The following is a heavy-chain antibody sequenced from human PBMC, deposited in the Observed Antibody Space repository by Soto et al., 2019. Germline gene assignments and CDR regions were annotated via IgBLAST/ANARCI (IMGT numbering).Heavy chain of an antibody. V-gene: IGHV4-34*01. CDR3: ARWDIVATMGGYYYGMDV. J-gene: IGHJ6*02. Sequence: SETLSLTCAVYGGSFSGYYWSWIRQPPGKGLEWIGEINHSGSTNYNPSLKSRVTISVDTSKNQFSLKLSSVTAADTAVYYCARWDIVATMGGYYYGMDVWGQGTTVTVSS. CDR1: GGSFSGYY. CDR2: INHSGST. D-gene: IGHD5-12*01.